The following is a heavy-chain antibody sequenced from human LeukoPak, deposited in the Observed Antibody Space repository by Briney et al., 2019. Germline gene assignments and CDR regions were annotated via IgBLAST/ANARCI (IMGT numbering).Heavy chain of an antibody. J-gene: IGHJ4*02. CDR1: GGSISSYY. Sequence: PSETLSLTCTVSGGSISSYYWSWIRQPPGKGLEWIGYIFYSGSTNYNPSLKSRVTISVDTSKNQFSLKLSSVTAADTAVYYCAIHGSISSGALVWGQGTLVTVSS. D-gene: IGHD3-22*01. V-gene: IGHV4-59*08. CDR2: IFYSGST. CDR3: AIHGSISSGALV.